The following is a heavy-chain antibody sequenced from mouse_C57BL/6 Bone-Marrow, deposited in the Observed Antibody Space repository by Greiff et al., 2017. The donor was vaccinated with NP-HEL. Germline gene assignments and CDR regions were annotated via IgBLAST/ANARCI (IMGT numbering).Heavy chain of an antibody. J-gene: IGHJ2*01. D-gene: IGHD2-2*01. CDR1: GFSLTSYA. V-gene: IGHV2-9-1*01. CDR2: IWTGGGT. CDR3: ARESPLWLRRRGFDY. Sequence: QVQLQQSGPGLVAPSQSLSITCTVSGFSLTSYAISWVRQPPGKGLEWLGVIWTGGGTNYNSALKSRLSISKDNSKSQVFLKMNSLQTDDTARYYCARESPLWLRRRGFDYWGQGTTLTVSS.